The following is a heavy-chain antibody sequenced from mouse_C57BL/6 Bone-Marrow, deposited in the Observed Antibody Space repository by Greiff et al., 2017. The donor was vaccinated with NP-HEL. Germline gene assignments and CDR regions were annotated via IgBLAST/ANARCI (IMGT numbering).Heavy chain of an antibody. Sequence: VHVKQSGAELVRPGASVKLSCTASGFNIKDDYMHWVKQRPEQGLEWIGWIDPENGDTEYASKFQGQATITADTSSNTAYLQLSSLTSEDTAVYYCTILRYYWYFDVWGTGTTVTVSS. CDR1: GFNIKDDY. V-gene: IGHV14-4*01. J-gene: IGHJ1*03. D-gene: IGHD1-1*01. CDR2: IDPENGDT. CDR3: TILRYYWYFDV.